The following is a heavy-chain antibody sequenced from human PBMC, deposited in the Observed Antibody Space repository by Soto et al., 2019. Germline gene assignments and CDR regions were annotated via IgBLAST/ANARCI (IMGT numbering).Heavy chain of an antibody. CDR1: VFTFSSYE. CDR3: ARDRHIVVVPAAPRLNFYYYGMDV. CDR2: ISSSGSTI. V-gene: IGHV3-48*03. Sequence: LRLSCAASVFTFSSYEMNWVRQAPGKGLEWVSYISSSGSTIYYADSVKGRFTISRDNAKNSLYLQMNSLRAEDTAVYYCARDRHIVVVPAAPRLNFYYYGMDVWGQGTTVTVSS. J-gene: IGHJ6*02. D-gene: IGHD2-2*01.